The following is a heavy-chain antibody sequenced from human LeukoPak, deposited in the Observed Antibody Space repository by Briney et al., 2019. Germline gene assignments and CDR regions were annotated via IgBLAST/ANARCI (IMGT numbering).Heavy chain of an antibody. D-gene: IGHD1-26*01. Sequence: PGGSLRLSCAASGFTFSRNTMHWVRQAPGKGLEWVTFISYDGSKKYYADSVKGRFTISRDNSKNTLYLQMNSLRAEDTAVYYCAKVKVGAKGWSAFDIWGQGTMVTVSS. V-gene: IGHV3-30-3*01. CDR2: ISYDGSKK. CDR1: GFTFSRNT. J-gene: IGHJ3*02. CDR3: AKVKVGAKGWSAFDI.